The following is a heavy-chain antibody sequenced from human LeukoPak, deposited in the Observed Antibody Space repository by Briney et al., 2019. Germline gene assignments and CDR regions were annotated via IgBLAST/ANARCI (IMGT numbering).Heavy chain of an antibody. V-gene: IGHV1-2*02. CDR2: INPNTGGT. CDR1: GYTFTSYG. D-gene: IGHD6-13*01. Sequence: GASVKVSCKASGYTFTSYGISWVRQAPGQGLEWMGWINPNTGGTNYAQKFQGRVTMTRDTFISTAYMELSRLTSDDTAVYYCARGETITAAGPARFDPWGQGTLVTVSS. J-gene: IGHJ5*02. CDR3: ARGETITAAGPARFDP.